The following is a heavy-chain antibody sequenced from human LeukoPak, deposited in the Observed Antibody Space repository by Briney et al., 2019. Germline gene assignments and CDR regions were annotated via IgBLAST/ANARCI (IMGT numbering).Heavy chain of an antibody. D-gene: IGHD1-1*01. Sequence: GGSLRLSCAASGFTFSSHWMSWVRQAPGKGLEWVGNIKADGSEAYHVDSVKGRFTISRDNARNSLFLQMNSLRVEDTAVYYCAKDRPNWNPGWFDPWGQGTLVTVSS. CDR2: IKADGSEA. J-gene: IGHJ5*02. CDR1: GFTFSSHW. V-gene: IGHV3-7*01. CDR3: AKDRPNWNPGWFDP.